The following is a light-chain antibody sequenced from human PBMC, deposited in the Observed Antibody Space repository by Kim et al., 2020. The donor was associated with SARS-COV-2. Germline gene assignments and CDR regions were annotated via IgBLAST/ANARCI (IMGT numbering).Light chain of an antibody. CDR2: DTS. J-gene: IGKJ2*01. V-gene: IGKV3-11*01. CDR1: HSVRTS. Sequence: LSLSPVERASPSCRASHSVRTSFAWYQQKPGQAPRLLIYDTSNRATGIPARFSGSGSGTDFTLTISSLEPADSAVYYCQQRTNWLFGQGTKLEI. CDR3: QQRTNWL.